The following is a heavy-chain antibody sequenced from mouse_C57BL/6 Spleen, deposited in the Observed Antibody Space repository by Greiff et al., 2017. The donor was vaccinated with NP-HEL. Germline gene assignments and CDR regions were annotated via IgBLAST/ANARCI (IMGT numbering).Heavy chain of an antibody. D-gene: IGHD3-2*02. CDR1: GFTFSSYA. V-gene: IGHV5-4*01. J-gene: IGHJ2*01. Sequence: EVQGVESGGGLVKPGGSLKLSCAASGFTFSSYAMSWVRQTPEKRLAWVATISDGGSYTYYPDNVKGRFTISRDNAKNNLYLQMSHLKSEDTAMYYCARGGAAQAFYYFDYWGQGTTLTVSS. CDR2: ISDGGSYT. CDR3: ARGGAAQAFYYFDY.